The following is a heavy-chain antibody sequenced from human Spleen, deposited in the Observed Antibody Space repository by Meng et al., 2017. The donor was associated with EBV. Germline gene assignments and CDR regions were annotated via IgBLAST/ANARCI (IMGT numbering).Heavy chain of an antibody. D-gene: IGHD3-10*01. CDR2: IHYSGNP. J-gene: IGHJ4*02. CDR3: ARLFYYGSGRLKFDY. V-gene: IGHV4-61*01. CDR1: GGLVSAASYY. Sequence: VYLEEACPGVLKASEILSLTCTVSGGLVSAASYYWTWIRQPPGKALEWIGYIHYSGNPNYNSSLKRRVTISVDMSTNQFSLRLSSVTAADTAVYYCARLFYYGSGRLKFDYWGQGTLVTASS.